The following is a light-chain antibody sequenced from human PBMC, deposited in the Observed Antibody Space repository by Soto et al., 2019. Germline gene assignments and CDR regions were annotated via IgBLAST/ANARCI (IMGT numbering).Light chain of an antibody. Sequence: EIVLTQSPGTLSLSPGERATLSCRASQSVTSNYLAWYQQKPGLAPRLLIYGASHRTTGIPARFSGSGYGTDFTLTISRLEPGDFAVYYCQQYTMSPWTFGQGTKVEV. V-gene: IGKV3-20*01. J-gene: IGKJ1*01. CDR3: QQYTMSPWT. CDR1: QSVTSNY. CDR2: GAS.